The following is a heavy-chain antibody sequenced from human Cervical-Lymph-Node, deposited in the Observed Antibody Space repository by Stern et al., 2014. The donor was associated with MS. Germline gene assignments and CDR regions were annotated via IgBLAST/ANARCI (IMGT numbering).Heavy chain of an antibody. CDR3: ARTRYCSSASCSANYWFFDL. Sequence: QVQLQESGPGLVKPSQTLSLTCAVSGASITSGGYYWTWLRQQPGKGLEWIGYVYYSGSTFYNPSLNRRVKISVDTSKIQFSLKLTSVTAADTAVYYCARTRYCSSASCSANYWFFDLWGRGTLVSVSS. CDR1: GASITSGGYY. CDR2: VYYSGST. J-gene: IGHJ2*01. D-gene: IGHD2-2*01. V-gene: IGHV4-31*11.